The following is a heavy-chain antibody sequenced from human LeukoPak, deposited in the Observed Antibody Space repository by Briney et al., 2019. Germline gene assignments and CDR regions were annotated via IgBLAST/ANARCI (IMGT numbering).Heavy chain of an antibody. J-gene: IGHJ4*02. CDR1: GYTLSELS. Sequence: ASVKVSCKVSGYTLSELSMHWVRQSPGKGLEWMGGFDVAETDTIYAQKFQGRVTMTEDTSTDTAYMELNSLSSEDTAVYYCARSSDPGRIAAAGLFDYWGQGTLVTVSS. CDR3: ARSSDPGRIAAAGLFDY. CDR2: FDVAETDT. V-gene: IGHV1-24*01. D-gene: IGHD6-13*01.